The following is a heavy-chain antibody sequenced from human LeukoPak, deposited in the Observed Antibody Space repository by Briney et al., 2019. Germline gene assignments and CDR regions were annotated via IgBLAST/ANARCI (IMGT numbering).Heavy chain of an antibody. V-gene: IGHV1-18*01. CDR3: ARGTARLRFSEWLPGDDY. CDR2: ISAYNGNT. J-gene: IGHJ4*02. CDR1: GYTFTSYG. Sequence: ASVKVSCKASGYTFTSYGISWVRQAPGQGLEWMGWISAYNGNTNYAQKLQGRVTMTTDTSTSTAYMELRSLRSDDTAVYYCARGTARLRFSEWLPGDDYWGQGTLVTVSS. D-gene: IGHD3-3*01.